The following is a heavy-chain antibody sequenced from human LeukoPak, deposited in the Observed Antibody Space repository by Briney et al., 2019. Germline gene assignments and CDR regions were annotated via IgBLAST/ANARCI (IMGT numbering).Heavy chain of an antibody. Sequence: ASVKVSCKASGYTFTSYGISWVRQAPGQGLEWMGWINPNSGGTNYAQKFQGRVTMTRDTSISTAYMELSRLRSDDTAVYYCARDNQRYSSSWYAYWGQGTLVTVSS. V-gene: IGHV1-2*02. CDR1: GYTFTSYG. J-gene: IGHJ4*02. D-gene: IGHD6-13*01. CDR3: ARDNQRYSSSWYAY. CDR2: INPNSGGT.